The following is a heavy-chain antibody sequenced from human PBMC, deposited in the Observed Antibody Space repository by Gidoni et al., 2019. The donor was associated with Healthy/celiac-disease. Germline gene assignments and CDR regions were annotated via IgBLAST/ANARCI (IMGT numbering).Heavy chain of an antibody. J-gene: IGHJ2*01. CDR2: ISGSGGST. V-gene: IGHV3-23*01. D-gene: IGHD4-17*01. CDR3: AKDQTSYGDYGSWYFDL. Sequence: EVQLLESGGGLVQPGGSLRLSCAASGFPFSRYAMSWVRQAPGKGLEWVSAISGSGGSTYYADSVKGRFTISRDNSKNTLYLQMNSLRAEDTAVYYCAKDQTSYGDYGSWYFDLWGRGTLVTVSS. CDR1: GFPFSRYA.